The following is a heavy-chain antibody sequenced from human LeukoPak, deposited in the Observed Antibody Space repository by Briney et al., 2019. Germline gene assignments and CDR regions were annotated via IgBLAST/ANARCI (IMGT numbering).Heavy chain of an antibody. CDR3: ARAKAATIYYFDF. V-gene: IGHV4-34*01. D-gene: IGHD5-24*01. J-gene: IGHJ4*02. Sequence: SETLSLTCAVYGGSFSGSYWSWIRQPAGKGLEWIGEINQSGSTNYNPSLKSRVTISVDTSKNQLSLKLASVTAADTAVYYCARAKAATIYYFDFWGQGTLVTVSS. CDR2: INQSGST. CDR1: GGSFSGSY.